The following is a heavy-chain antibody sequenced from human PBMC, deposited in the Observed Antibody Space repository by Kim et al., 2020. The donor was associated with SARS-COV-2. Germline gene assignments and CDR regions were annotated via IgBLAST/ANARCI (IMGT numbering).Heavy chain of an antibody. CDR3: ARDLSFSGYEYYYYYGMDV. V-gene: IGHV3-11*04. Sequence: GRFTISRDNAKNSLYLQMNSLRAEDTAVYYCARDLSFSGYEYYYYYGMDVWGQGTTVTVSS. D-gene: IGHD5-12*01. J-gene: IGHJ6*02.